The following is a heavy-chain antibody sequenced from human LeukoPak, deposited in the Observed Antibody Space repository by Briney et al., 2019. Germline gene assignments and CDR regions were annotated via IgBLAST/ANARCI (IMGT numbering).Heavy chain of an antibody. CDR3: ARHRYCTNGVCYLVPRAFDP. D-gene: IGHD2-8*01. CDR1: GFTFSSYE. J-gene: IGHJ5*02. CDR2: IYYSGST. Sequence: LRLSCAASGFTFSSYEMNWVRQAPGKGLEWIGSIYYSGSTYYNPSLKSRVTISVDTSKNQFSLKLSSVTAADTAVYYCARHRYCTNGVCYLVPRAFDPWGQGTLVTVSS. V-gene: IGHV4-39*01.